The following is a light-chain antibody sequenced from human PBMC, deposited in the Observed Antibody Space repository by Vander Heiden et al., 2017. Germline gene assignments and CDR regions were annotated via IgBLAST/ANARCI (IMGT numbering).Light chain of an antibody. J-gene: IGKJ1*01. Sequence: DIEMTQSPSTLSASGGDRVTITCRASQSISSWLAWYQQKAGKAPKLLIYKATSLESGVPSRFSGSGSGTEFTLTISSLQPDDFATYYCQQYSTYSRTFGQGTKVETK. CDR1: QSISSW. CDR3: QQYSTYSRT. CDR2: KAT. V-gene: IGKV1-5*03.